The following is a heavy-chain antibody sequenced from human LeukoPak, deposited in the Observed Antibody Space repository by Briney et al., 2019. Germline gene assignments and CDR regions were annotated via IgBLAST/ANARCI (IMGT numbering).Heavy chain of an antibody. D-gene: IGHD5-18*01. CDR3: AKRSDGYSGFDY. CDR1: GFTFSDYG. V-gene: IGHV3-30*18. Sequence: PGGSLRLSCTASGFTFSDYGAHWVRQAPGKGLEWVAVISDDGNNKNYADSVKGRFTISRDNSKNTLYLQVNSLRTEDTAVYYCAKRSDGYSGFDYWGQGTLVTLSS. J-gene: IGHJ4*02. CDR2: ISDDGNNK.